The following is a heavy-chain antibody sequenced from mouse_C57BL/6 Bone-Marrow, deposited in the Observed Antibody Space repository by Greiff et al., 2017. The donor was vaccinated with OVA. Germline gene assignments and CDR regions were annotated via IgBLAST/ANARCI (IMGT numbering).Heavy chain of an antibody. CDR2: IDPSDSYT. Sequence: QVQLQQPGAELVMPGASVKLSCKASGYTFTSYWMHWVKQRPGQGLEWIGEIDPSDSYTNYNHKFKGKFTLTVDKSSSTAYMQLSSLTSEDSAVYYCARGRYDVRGYWGQGTTLTVSS. D-gene: IGHD2-3*01. J-gene: IGHJ2*01. CDR1: GYTFTSYW. V-gene: IGHV1-69*01. CDR3: ARGRYDVRGY.